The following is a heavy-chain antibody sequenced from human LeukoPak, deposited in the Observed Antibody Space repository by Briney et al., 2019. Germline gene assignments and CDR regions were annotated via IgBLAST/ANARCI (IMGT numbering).Heavy chain of an antibody. Sequence: GGSLRLSCAASGFTFSSYAMSWVRQAPGKGLEWVSAISGSGGSTYYADSVKGRFTISRDNSKNTLYLQMNSLGAEDTAVYYCAKAGTMVRGTYYFDYWGQGTLVTVSS. CDR2: ISGSGGST. D-gene: IGHD3-10*01. J-gene: IGHJ4*02. V-gene: IGHV3-23*01. CDR3: AKAGTMVRGTYYFDY. CDR1: GFTFSSYA.